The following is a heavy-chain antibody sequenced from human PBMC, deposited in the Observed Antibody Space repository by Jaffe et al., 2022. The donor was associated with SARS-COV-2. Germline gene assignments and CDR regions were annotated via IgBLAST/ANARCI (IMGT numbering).Heavy chain of an antibody. Sequence: EVQLLESGGGLVQPGGSLRLSCAGSGFTFNIYAINWVRQAPGKGLEWVSSISGSGDRTWYADSVKGRFTISRDNSKNMLSLEMNNLRAEDTAVYYCARGIHQQPYYYGMDVWGQGTSVFVSS. D-gene: IGHD2-2*01. CDR1: GFTFNIYA. J-gene: IGHJ6*02. V-gene: IGHV3-23*01. CDR3: ARGIHQQPYYYGMDV. CDR2: ISGSGDRT.